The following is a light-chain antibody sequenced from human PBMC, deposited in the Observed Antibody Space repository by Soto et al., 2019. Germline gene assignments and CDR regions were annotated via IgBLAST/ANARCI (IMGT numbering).Light chain of an antibody. V-gene: IGLV1-40*01. J-gene: IGLJ2*01. CDR3: QSYDSSLSHVV. CDR1: TSNIGAPFD. CDR2: ANN. Sequence: QSVLTQPPSVSGAPGQRVTISCTGSTSNIGAPFDVHWYQHLPGTAPRLLIYANNNRPSGVPDRFSGSKSGTSASLAITGLQAEDEADYYCQSYDSSLSHVVFGGGTKLTVL.